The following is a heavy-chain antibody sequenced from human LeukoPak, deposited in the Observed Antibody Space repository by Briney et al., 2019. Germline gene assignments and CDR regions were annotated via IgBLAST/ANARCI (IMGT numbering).Heavy chain of an antibody. J-gene: IGHJ6*02. Sequence: GRSLRLSCAASGFTFSGYGMHWVRQAPGKGLEWVAVISYDGSNKYYADSVKGRFTISRDNSKNTLYLQMNSLRAEDTAVYYCARGLGSCTNGVCGGGYYYYYGMVVWGQGTTVTVSS. V-gene: IGHV3-30*19. CDR3: ARGLGSCTNGVCGGGYYYYYGMVV. D-gene: IGHD2-8*01. CDR1: GFTFSGYG. CDR2: ISYDGSNK.